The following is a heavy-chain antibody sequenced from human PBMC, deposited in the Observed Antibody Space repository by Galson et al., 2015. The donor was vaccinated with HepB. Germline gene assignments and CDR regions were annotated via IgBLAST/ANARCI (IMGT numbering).Heavy chain of an antibody. D-gene: IGHD3-22*01. CDR3: ATLTMIIVHNDY. Sequence: SLRLSCADSGFTLSDAWMSWVRLAPGKGLEWVGRIKNKADGGTTDYAAPVKGRFTISRDDSKNTLYLQMNSLKTEDTAVYYCATLTMIIVHNDYWGQGTLVTVSS. CDR1: GFTLSDAW. CDR2: IKNKADGGTT. V-gene: IGHV3-15*01. J-gene: IGHJ4*02.